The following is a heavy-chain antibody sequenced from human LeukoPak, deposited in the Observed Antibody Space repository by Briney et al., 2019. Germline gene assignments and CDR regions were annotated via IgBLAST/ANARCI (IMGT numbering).Heavy chain of an antibody. CDR3: ARERVTTTAFDI. D-gene: IGHD5-12*01. J-gene: IGHJ3*02. Sequence: HAGGSLRLSCAASGFTFSSYAMSWVRPAPRKGLEWVSVVSGSGSSTDYADSVKGRFTISRDNAKNSLYLQMNSLRAEDTAVYYCARERVTTTAFDIWGQGTMVTVSS. CDR2: VSGSGSST. CDR1: GFTFSSYA. V-gene: IGHV3-23*01.